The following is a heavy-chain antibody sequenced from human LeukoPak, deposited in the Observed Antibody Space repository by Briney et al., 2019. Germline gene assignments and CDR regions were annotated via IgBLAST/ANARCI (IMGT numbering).Heavy chain of an antibody. CDR1: GGSITTYY. CDR3: ARDPVVGATNWFDP. CDR2: IYTSEST. D-gene: IGHD1-26*01. Sequence: SETLSLTCTVSGGSITTYYWNWFRQPAGKGLEWIGRIYTSESTNYNPSLKSRVTMSVDTSKNQFSLKLSSVTAADTAVYYCARDPVVGATNWFDPWGQGTLVTVSS. J-gene: IGHJ5*02. V-gene: IGHV4-4*07.